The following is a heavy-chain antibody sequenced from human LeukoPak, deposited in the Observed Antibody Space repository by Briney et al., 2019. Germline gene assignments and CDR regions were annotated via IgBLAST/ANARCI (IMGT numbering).Heavy chain of an antibody. D-gene: IGHD3-22*01. V-gene: IGHV1-69*13. CDR1: GYTFTSYG. CDR3: ARQYYYDSSGYYQFDP. Sequence: ASVKVSCKASGYTFTSYGISWVRQAPGQGLEWMGGIIPIFGTANYAQKFQGRVTITADESTSTAYMELSSLRSEDTAVYYCARQYYYDSSGYYQFDPWGQGTLVTVSS. CDR2: IIPIFGTA. J-gene: IGHJ5*02.